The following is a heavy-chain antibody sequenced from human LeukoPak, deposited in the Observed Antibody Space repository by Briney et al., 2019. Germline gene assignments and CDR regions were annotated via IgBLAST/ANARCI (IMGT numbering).Heavy chain of an antibody. CDR3: ARASYCSGGSCYSDY. CDR2: ISAYNGNT. V-gene: IGHV1-18*01. D-gene: IGHD2-15*01. Sequence: ATVKVSCKASGYTFTSYSISWVRQAPGQGLEWMGWISAYNGNTIYAQKVKGRVTMTTDTSTSTAYMELRSLKSDDTAVYYCARASYCSGGSCYSDYWGQGTLVTVSS. CDR1: GYTFTSYS. J-gene: IGHJ4*02.